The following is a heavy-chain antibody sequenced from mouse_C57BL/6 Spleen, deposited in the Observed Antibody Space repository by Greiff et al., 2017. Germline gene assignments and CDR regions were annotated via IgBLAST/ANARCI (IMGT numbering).Heavy chain of an antibody. V-gene: IGHV5-16*01. CDR1: GFTFSDYY. J-gene: IGHJ4*01. Sequence: EVQLVESEGGLVQPGSSMKLSCTASGFTFSDYYMAWVRQVPEKGLEWVANINYDGSSTYYMDSLKGRFIISRDNAKNILYLQLSSLKSEDTATYYCARDRGPGAKGCRGQGTSVTVSS. CDR2: INYDGSST. D-gene: IGHD3-3*01. CDR3: ARDRGPGAKGC.